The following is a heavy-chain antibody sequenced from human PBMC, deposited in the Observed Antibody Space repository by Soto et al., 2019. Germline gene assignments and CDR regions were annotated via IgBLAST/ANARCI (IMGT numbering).Heavy chain of an antibody. CDR3: ARDIVVVPDAIPRYYGMDV. D-gene: IGHD2-2*02. CDR2: ISYDGSNK. V-gene: IGHV3-30-3*01. CDR1: GFTFSSYA. Sequence: QVQLVESGGGVVQPGRSLRLSCAASGFTFSSYAMHWVRQAPGKGLEWVAVISYDGSNKYYADSVKGRFTISRDNSKNTLYLQMNSLRAEDTAVYYCARDIVVVPDAIPRYYGMDVWGQGTTVTVSS. J-gene: IGHJ6*02.